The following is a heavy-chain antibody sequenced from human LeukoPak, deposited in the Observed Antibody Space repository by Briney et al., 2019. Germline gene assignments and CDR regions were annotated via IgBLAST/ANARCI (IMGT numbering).Heavy chain of an antibody. V-gene: IGHV4-34*01. J-gene: IGHJ5*02. CDR2: INHSGSS. CDR3: ARGGSSGWPPYGFDP. Sequence: PSETLSLTCVVYGGAFRGYYWSWIRQSPGKGLEWIGEINHSGSSNYNPSLQGRVSMSEDTSNNQFSLKLNSVTAADTAVYHCARGGSSGWPPYGFDPWGQGTLVTVSS. D-gene: IGHD6-19*01. CDR1: GGAFRGYY.